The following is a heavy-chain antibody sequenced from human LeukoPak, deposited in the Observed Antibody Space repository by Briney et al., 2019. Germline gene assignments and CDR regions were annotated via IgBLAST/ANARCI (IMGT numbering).Heavy chain of an antibody. Sequence: PGGSLRLSCETSGFSFSTYALDWVRQAPGKGLEWVAILSYDGKSEYYADSVKGRFTISRDNSKNTLYLQMNNLRAEDTAVYYCAKSFGGWRVSFDSRGQGTLVTVSS. CDR2: LSYDGKSE. D-gene: IGHD3-16*01. CDR3: AKSFGGWRVSFDS. V-gene: IGHV3-30*04. CDR1: GFSFSTYA. J-gene: IGHJ4*02.